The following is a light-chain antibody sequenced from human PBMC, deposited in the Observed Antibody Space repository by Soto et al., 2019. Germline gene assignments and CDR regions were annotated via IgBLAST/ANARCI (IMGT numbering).Light chain of an antibody. CDR2: EVS. J-gene: IGLJ1*01. CDR1: SSDVGGYKY. Sequence: QSALTRPASVSGSPGQSITISCTGTSSDVGGYKYVSWYQQHPGKAPKLMIYEVSNRPSGVSNRFSGSKSGNTASLTISGLQTADEADYYCSSYTSGSTLVFGTGTKVTVL. V-gene: IGLV2-14*01. CDR3: SSYTSGSTLV.